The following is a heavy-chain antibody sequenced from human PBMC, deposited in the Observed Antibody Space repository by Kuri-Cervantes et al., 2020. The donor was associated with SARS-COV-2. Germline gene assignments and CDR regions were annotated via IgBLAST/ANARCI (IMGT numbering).Heavy chain of an antibody. V-gene: IGHV3-48*04. CDR1: GFTFSSYW. D-gene: IGHD7-27*01. CDR3: ARDLRLGKSLDY. J-gene: IGHJ4*02. Sequence: GESLKISCAASGFTFSSYWMSWVRQAPGKGLEWVSNIGPSGTTKYYADSVKGRFTISRDNAKNSLYLQMSSLRAEDTAVYYCARDLRLGKSLDYWGQGTRVTVSS. CDR2: IGPSGTTK.